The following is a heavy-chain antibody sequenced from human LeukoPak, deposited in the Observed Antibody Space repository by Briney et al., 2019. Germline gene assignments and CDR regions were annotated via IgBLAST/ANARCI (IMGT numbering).Heavy chain of an antibody. CDR3: AKEAVAAAGPFDY. J-gene: IGHJ4*02. Sequence: TGGSLRLSCAASGFTFSTYAMSWVRQAPGKGLEWVSRISGRGDTTYYADSVKGRFTISRDSSKNTLYLQVNSLRAEDTAIYYCAKEAVAAAGPFDYWGQGTLVTVSS. CDR2: ISGRGDTT. D-gene: IGHD6-13*01. V-gene: IGHV3-23*01. CDR1: GFTFSTYA.